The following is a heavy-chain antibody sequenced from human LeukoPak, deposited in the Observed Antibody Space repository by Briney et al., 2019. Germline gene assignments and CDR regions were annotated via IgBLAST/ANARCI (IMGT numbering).Heavy chain of an antibody. CDR1: GFTFSSYA. J-gene: IGHJ4*02. CDR2: ISGSGGST. D-gene: IGHD6-19*01. V-gene: IGHV3-23*01. CDR3: AVNSSGWFFDY. Sequence: GGSLGLSCAASGFTFSSYAMSWVRQAPGKGLEWVSGISGSGGSTYYANSVKGRFTISRDNSKNTLYLQMNSLRAEDTAVYYCAVNSSGWFFDYWGQGTLVTVSS.